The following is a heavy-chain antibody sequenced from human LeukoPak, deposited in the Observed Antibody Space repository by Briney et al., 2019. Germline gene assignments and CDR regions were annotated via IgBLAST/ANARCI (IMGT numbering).Heavy chain of an antibody. CDR1: GFTFSSNG. CDR3: AREGYDADY. J-gene: IGHJ4*02. D-gene: IGHD2-2*01. V-gene: IGHV3-30-3*01. CDR2: ISYDGSNK. Sequence: GGSLRLSCAASGFTFSSNGMSWVRQAPGKGLEWVAVISYDGSNKYYADSVKGRFTISRDNSKNTLYLQMNSLRAEDTAVYYCAREGYDADYWGQGTLVTVSS.